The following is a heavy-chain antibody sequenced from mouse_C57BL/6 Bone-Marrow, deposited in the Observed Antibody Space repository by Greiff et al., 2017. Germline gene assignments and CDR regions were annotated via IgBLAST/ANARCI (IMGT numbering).Heavy chain of an antibody. D-gene: IGHD3-1*01. J-gene: IGHJ4*01. CDR1: GYIFTSYW. V-gene: IGHV1S132*01. CDR3: ARSEAGAGGMDY. CDR2: IHPGTGST. Sequence: QVQLQQSGAELVRPGASVKLSCKTSGYIFTSYWIHWVKQRSGQGLEWIARIHPGTGSTNYNEKFKDKATLTADKSSSTAYMQLSSLTSEDSAVYCCARSEAGAGGMDYWGQGTSVTVSA.